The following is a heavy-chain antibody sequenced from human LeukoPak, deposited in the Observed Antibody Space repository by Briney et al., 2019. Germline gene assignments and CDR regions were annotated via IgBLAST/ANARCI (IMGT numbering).Heavy chain of an antibody. CDR3: ARRNYYDSSGYYRYYYYYMDV. CDR1: GGSFSGYY. J-gene: IGHJ6*03. D-gene: IGHD3-22*01. Sequence: ETLSLTCAVYGGSFSGYYWSWIRQPPGKGLEWIGEINHSGSTNYNPSLKSRVTISVDTSKNQFSLKLSSVTAADTAVYYCARRNYYDSSGYYRYYYYYMDVWGKGTTVTISS. CDR2: INHSGST. V-gene: IGHV4-34*01.